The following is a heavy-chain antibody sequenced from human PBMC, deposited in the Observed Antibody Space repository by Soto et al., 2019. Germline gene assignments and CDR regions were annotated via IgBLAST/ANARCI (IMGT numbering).Heavy chain of an antibody. CDR3: AKDLSTTNVVVAAINYYYGMEV. CDR1: GYTLTELS. V-gene: IGHV1-24*01. Sequence: ASVKVSCKVSGYTLTELSMHWVRQAPGKGLEWMGGFDPEDGETIYAQKFQGRVTMTEDTSTDTAYMELSSLRAEDTAVYYCAKDLSTTNVVVAAINYYYGMEVWGQGTTVTVSS. D-gene: IGHD2-15*01. J-gene: IGHJ6*02. CDR2: FDPEDGET.